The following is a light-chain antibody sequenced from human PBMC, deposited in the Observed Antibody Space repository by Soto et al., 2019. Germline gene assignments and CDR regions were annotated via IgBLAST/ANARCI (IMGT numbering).Light chain of an antibody. V-gene: IGLV1-40*01. Sequence: QSVLTQPPSVFGAPGQRVTISCTGSRSNIGAGYDVHWYQQLPGTAPKLLIYVTNNRPSGVPDRFSGSKSGTSASLAITGLRAEDEADYYCQTYDSSLSGSIFGGGTKLTVL. CDR1: RSNIGAGYD. CDR3: QTYDSSLSGSI. CDR2: VTN. J-gene: IGLJ2*01.